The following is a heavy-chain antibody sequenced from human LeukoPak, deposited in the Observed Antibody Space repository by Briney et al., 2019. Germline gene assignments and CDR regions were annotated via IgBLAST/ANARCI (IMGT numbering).Heavy chain of an antibody. Sequence: GGSLRLSCVASGFTFSSYAMSWVRQAPGKGLEWVSAMSGSDGSTYYADSVKGRFTVSRDNSKNSLYLQMKSLRADDTAVYYCAKHFYDSSGYSRWGQGVLVTVSS. D-gene: IGHD3-22*01. V-gene: IGHV3-23*01. J-gene: IGHJ4*02. CDR3: AKHFYDSSGYSR. CDR2: MSGSDGST. CDR1: GFTFSSYA.